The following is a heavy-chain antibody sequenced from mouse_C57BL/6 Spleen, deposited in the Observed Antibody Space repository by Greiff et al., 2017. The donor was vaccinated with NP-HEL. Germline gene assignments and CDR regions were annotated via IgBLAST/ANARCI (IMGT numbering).Heavy chain of an antibody. CDR2: INPNYGTT. Sequence: EVQLQQSGPELVKPGASVKISCKASGYSFTDYNMNWVKQSNGKSLEWIGVINPNYGTTSYNQKLKGKATLTVDQSSSTAYMQLNSLTSEYSAVYYCARVTTVVAPYAMDYWGQGTSVTVSS. CDR3: ARVTTVVAPYAMDY. V-gene: IGHV1-39*01. D-gene: IGHD1-1*01. CDR1: GYSFTDYN. J-gene: IGHJ4*01.